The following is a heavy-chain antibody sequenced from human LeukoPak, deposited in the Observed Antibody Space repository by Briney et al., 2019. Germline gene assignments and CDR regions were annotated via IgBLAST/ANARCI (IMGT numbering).Heavy chain of an antibody. CDR3: VRHDGRGGATMGAFDS. Sequence: TSETLSLTCTVSGGSISSGGYYWSWIRQHPGKGLEWIGYIYYSGSTYYNPSLKSRVTISVDTSKNQFSLKLSSVTAADTAVYYCVRHDGRGGATMGAFDSWGQGSLVTVSS. D-gene: IGHD5-12*01. CDR1: GGSISSGGYY. V-gene: IGHV4-31*03. CDR2: IYYSGST. J-gene: IGHJ5*01.